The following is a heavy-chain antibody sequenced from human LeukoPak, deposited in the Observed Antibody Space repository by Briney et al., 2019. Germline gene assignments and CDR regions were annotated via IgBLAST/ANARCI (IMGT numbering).Heavy chain of an antibody. CDR3: ARGYSSGWYMDV. V-gene: IGHV1-2*02. CDR2: IDPNSGGT. CDR1: GYTFTGYY. D-gene: IGHD6-19*01. Sequence: ASVKVSCKASGYTFTGYYMHWVRQAPGQGLEWMGWIDPNSGGTNYAQKFQGRITMTRDTSISTAYMELSRLRSDDTAVYYCARGYSSGWYMDVWGKGTTVTVSS. J-gene: IGHJ6*04.